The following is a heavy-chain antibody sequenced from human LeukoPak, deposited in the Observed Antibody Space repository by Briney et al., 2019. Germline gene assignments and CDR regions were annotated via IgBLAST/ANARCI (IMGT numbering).Heavy chain of an antibody. CDR2: IYTSGST. CDR1: GGSISSYY. V-gene: IGHV4-4*07. J-gene: IGHJ6*03. D-gene: IGHD2-15*01. CDR3: ARAGCSGGSCYPNYYYYMDV. Sequence: TSETLSLTCTVSGGSISSYYWSWIRQPAGKGLEWIGRIYTSGSTNYNPSLKSRVTMSVDTSKNQFSLKLSSVTAADTAVYYCARAGCSGGSCYPNYYYYMDVWGKGTTVTISS.